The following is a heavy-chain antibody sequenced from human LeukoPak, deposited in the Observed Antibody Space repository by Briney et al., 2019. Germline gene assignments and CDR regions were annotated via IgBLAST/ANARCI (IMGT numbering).Heavy chain of an antibody. CDR3: ARVPIVVVPAASYYYYDMDV. Sequence: ASVKVSCKASGYTFTSYGISWVRQAPGQGLEWMGWFSAYNGNTNYAQKLKGRVTMTTDTSTSPAYMELRSLRSADTAVYYCARVPIVVVPAASYYYYDMDVWGKGTTVTVSS. CDR2: FSAYNGNT. V-gene: IGHV1-18*01. D-gene: IGHD2-2*01. CDR1: GYTFTSYG. J-gene: IGHJ6*03.